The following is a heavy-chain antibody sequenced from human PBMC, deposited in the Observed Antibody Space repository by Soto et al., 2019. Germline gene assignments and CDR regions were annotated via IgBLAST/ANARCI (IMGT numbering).Heavy chain of an antibody. V-gene: IGHV4-4*07. D-gene: IGHD1-1*01. CDR2: VFSSVSA. CDR3: TRDGMTTGDN. J-gene: IGHJ4*02. Sequence: PXETLCLTCIVSGFSVTSYTWSWVRQPANKGLEWIGRVFSSVSATYSPSLKSRVRISMDTPENRISLKLDSVTAADAGVYYCTRDGMTTGDNWGPGTLVTVSS. CDR1: GFSVTSYT.